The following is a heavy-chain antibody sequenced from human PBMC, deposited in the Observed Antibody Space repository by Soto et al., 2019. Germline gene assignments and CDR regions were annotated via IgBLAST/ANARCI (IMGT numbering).Heavy chain of an antibody. J-gene: IGHJ6*02. CDR1: SGSIDTTNW. CDR2: IFHSGNT. CDR3: ARRTWGMDD. Sequence: QVQLQESGPGLVQPSGTLSLTCAVSSGSIDTTNWWSWVRQPPGKGLEWIGEIFHSGNTYYNPSLASRVTISVNTSKNQFALNLRSVTDAESAIYYCARRTWGMDDWVQETRVTVSS. D-gene: IGHD2-8*01. V-gene: IGHV4-4*02.